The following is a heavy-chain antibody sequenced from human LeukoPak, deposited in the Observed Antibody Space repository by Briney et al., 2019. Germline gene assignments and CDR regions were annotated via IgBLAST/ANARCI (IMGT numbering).Heavy chain of an antibody. V-gene: IGHV3-33*03. CDR2: IWFNGGKK. CDR1: GFTFTKYG. D-gene: IGHD2-2*01. CDR3: ARHGEGVDVVVPAADFDS. Sequence: GGSLRLSCAAAGFTFTKYGMHWVRQAPGKGLEWVAVIWFNGGKKYFPDSVKVRFTISRDNSKNTVYLQMNSLKVEDTAVYYCARHGEGVDVVVPAADFDSWGQGPLVTVSS. J-gene: IGHJ4*02.